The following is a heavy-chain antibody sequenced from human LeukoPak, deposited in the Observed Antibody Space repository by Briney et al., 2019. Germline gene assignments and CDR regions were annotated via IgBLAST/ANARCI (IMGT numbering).Heavy chain of an antibody. J-gene: IGHJ4*02. CDR1: GYTFSSYG. Sequence: ASVKVSCKASGYTFSSYGINWVRQAPGQGLEWMGWISNYNGKTYYAQNFQGRVTMTTDTSTSTAYMELRSLRSDDTAVYYCVRGGGIVDYWGQGTLVTVSS. V-gene: IGHV1-18*01. D-gene: IGHD3-16*01. CDR3: VRGGGIVDY. CDR2: ISNYNGKT.